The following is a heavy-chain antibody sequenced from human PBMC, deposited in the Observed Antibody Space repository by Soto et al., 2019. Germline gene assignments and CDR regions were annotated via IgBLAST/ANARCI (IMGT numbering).Heavy chain of an antibody. CDR3: ASDIASAAGDYFDS. V-gene: IGHV3-21*06. CDR2: ISSGGAYM. Sequence: EVQLVESGGGLVKAGGSLRLFCTASGFTFRNYNMNWVRQAPGKGLEWVSCISSGGAYMFYAESVKGRFTIYRDNAQNSLFLQIDSPRAEDRAVYYCASDIASAAGDYFDSWGQGTLVSVSS. CDR1: GFTFRNYN. D-gene: IGHD2-21*01. J-gene: IGHJ4*02.